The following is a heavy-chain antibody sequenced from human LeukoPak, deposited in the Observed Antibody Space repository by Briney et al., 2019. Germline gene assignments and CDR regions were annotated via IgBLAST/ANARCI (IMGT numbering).Heavy chain of an antibody. CDR1: GFTFDDYA. CDR2: ISWNSGSI. Sequence: PGRSLRLSCAASGFTFDDYAMHWVRRAPGKGLEWVSGISWNSGSIGYADSVKGRFTISRDNAKNSLYLQMNSLRAEDTALYYCAKDIEPGSVYDISAGNAFDIWGQGTMVTVSS. D-gene: IGHD3-9*01. V-gene: IGHV3-9*01. CDR3: AKDIEPGSVYDISAGNAFDI. J-gene: IGHJ3*02.